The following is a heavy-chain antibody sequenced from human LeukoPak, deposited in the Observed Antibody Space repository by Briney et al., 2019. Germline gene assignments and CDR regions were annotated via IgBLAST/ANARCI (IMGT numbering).Heavy chain of an antibody. CDR3: ATLMGDTWLDY. CDR1: GGTFSSYT. D-gene: IGHD3-16*01. J-gene: IGHJ4*02. Sequence: SVKVSCKASGGTFSSYTISWARQAPGQGLEWMGRIIPILGIANYAQKFQGRVTITADKSTSTAYMELSSLGSEDTAVYYCATLMGDTWLDYWGQGTLVTVSS. V-gene: IGHV1-69*02. CDR2: IIPILGIA.